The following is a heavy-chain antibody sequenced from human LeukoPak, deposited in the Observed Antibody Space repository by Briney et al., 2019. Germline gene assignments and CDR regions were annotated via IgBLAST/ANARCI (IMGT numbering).Heavy chain of an antibody. Sequence: GESLKISCKDSGYSFTSNWIGWVRQMPGKGLEWMGIIYPGDSDTRYSPSFQGQVTISADKSISTAYLQWSSLKASDTAMYYCARRGGDYDSSGLQDFQHWGQGTLVTVSS. D-gene: IGHD3-22*01. J-gene: IGHJ1*01. V-gene: IGHV5-51*01. CDR3: ARRGGDYDSSGLQDFQH. CDR2: IYPGDSDT. CDR1: GYSFTSNW.